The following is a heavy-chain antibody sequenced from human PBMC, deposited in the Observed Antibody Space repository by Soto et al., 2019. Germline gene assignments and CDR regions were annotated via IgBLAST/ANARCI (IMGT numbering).Heavy chain of an antibody. Sequence: QVQVVESGGGVVQSGRSLRLSCAASGFSFRNFGMNWVRQAPGKGLEWVAIIWYDGSNKYYADSVKGRFTISRDNSKNTLYLQMNSLRVEDTAVYYCARGAYYDGSGHLYGMDVWGQGTTVTVSS. CDR3: ARGAYYDGSGHLYGMDV. D-gene: IGHD3-22*01. CDR2: IWYDGSNK. V-gene: IGHV3-33*08. CDR1: GFSFRNFG. J-gene: IGHJ6*02.